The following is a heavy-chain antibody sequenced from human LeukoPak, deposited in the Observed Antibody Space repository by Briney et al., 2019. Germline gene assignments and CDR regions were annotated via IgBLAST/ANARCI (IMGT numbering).Heavy chain of an antibody. CDR1: GYTFTSFG. CDR3: ARVFYDILTDFYPDFDY. D-gene: IGHD3-9*01. V-gene: IGHV1-18*04. Sequence: PSLKLSCKASGYTFTSFGISWMRQAPGQGLEWMGWISAYNGHTTYAQQLQDRVIMTTDTSTRTAYMELRSLRSDDTAMYYCARVFYDILTDFYPDFDYWGQGTRVTVSS. CDR2: ISAYNGHT. J-gene: IGHJ4*02.